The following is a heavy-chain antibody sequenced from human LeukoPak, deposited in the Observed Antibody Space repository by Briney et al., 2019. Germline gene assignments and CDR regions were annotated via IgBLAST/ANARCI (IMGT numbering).Heavy chain of an antibody. D-gene: IGHD6-6*01. J-gene: IGHJ4*02. Sequence: SQTLSLTCTVSGGSISSGGYYWSWIRQHPGKGLEWIGYIYYSGSTYYNPSLKSRVTISVDTSKNQFSLKLSSVTAADTAVYYCARDLSNERSEQLGGISNYYFDYWGQGTLVTVSS. V-gene: IGHV4-31*03. CDR3: ARDLSNERSEQLGGISNYYFDY. CDR2: IYYSGST. CDR1: GGSISSGGYY.